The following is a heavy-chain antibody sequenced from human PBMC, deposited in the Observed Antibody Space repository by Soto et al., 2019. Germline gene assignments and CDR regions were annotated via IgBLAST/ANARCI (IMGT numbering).Heavy chain of an antibody. CDR2: ISYDGSNK. J-gene: IGHJ4*02. V-gene: IGHV3-30-3*01. Sequence: ESGGGVVQPGRSLRLSCAASGFTFSSYAMHWVRQAPGKGLEWVAVISYDGSNKYYADSVKGRFTISRDNSKNTLYLQMNSLRAEDTAVYYCARDLRTDCGGDCYSWYYWGQGTLVTVSS. CDR3: ARDLRTDCGGDCYSWYY. D-gene: IGHD2-21*02. CDR1: GFTFSSYA.